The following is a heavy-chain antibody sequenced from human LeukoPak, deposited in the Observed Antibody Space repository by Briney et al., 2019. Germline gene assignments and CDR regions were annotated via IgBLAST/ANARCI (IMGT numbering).Heavy chain of an antibody. V-gene: IGHV4-61*01. D-gene: IGHD3-10*01. J-gene: IGHJ4*02. CDR2: IYYSGST. Sequence: SQTLSLTCTVSGGSISSGSYYWSWIRQPPGKELEWIGYIYYSGSTNYNPSLKSRLTISIDTSKNQFSLKLSSVTAADTAAYYCARLLGELLIVDYWGQGTLVTVSS. CDR3: ARLLGELLIVDY. CDR1: GGSISSGSYY.